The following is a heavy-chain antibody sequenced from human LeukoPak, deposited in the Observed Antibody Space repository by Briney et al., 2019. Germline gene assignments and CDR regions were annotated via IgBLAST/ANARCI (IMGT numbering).Heavy chain of an antibody. D-gene: IGHD5-18*01. CDR3: ATEDTAADAFDI. Sequence: SSAAAGSAAGGDRGGWGNHAQEKGLEWVANIKQDGSEKYYVDSVKGRFTISRDNAKNSLYLQMNSLRAEDTAVYYWATEDTAADAFDIWGQGTMVTVSS. CDR1: GSAAGGDR. J-gene: IGHJ3*02. CDR2: IKQDGSEK. V-gene: IGHV3-7*01.